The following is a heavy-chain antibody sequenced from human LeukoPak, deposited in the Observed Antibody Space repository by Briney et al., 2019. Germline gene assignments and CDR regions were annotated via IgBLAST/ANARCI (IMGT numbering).Heavy chain of an antibody. CDR2: INHSGST. Sequence: SETLSLTCAVYGGSFSGYSWSWIRQPPGKGLEWIGEINHSGSTNYNPSLKSRVTISVDTSKNQFSLKLSSVTAADTAVYYCARARIAAAAPHFDYWGQGTLVTVSS. V-gene: IGHV4-34*01. D-gene: IGHD6-13*01. CDR3: ARARIAAAAPHFDY. J-gene: IGHJ4*02. CDR1: GGSFSGYS.